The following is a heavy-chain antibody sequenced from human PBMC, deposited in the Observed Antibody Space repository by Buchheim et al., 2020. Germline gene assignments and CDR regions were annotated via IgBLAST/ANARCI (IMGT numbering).Heavy chain of an antibody. V-gene: IGHV3-23*04. D-gene: IGHD6-19*01. Sequence: EVQLVKSGGDLVQPGGSLRLSCAASGFTFSTYAMSWVRQAPGKGLEWVSTISSSGGSTFYADSVKGRFTISRDNSKNTLYLPIKSLRAEDTAVFYCAKRLGIEAGEGYDMDVWGQGTT. CDR3: AKRLGIEAGEGYDMDV. CDR1: GFTFSTYA. J-gene: IGHJ6*02. CDR2: ISSSGGST.